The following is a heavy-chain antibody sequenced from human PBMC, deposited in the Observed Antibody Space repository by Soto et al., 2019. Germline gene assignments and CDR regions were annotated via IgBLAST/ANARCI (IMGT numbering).Heavy chain of an antibody. J-gene: IGHJ4*02. CDR3: ARSEYCSSTSCYYYFDY. Sequence: ASVKVSCKASGYTFTSYAMHWVRQAPGQRLEWMGWINAGNGNTKYSQKFQSRVTITRDTSASTAYMELSSLRSEDTAVYYCARSEYCSSTSCYYYFDYWGQGTLVTVSS. D-gene: IGHD2-2*01. V-gene: IGHV1-3*01. CDR2: INAGNGNT. CDR1: GYTFTSYA.